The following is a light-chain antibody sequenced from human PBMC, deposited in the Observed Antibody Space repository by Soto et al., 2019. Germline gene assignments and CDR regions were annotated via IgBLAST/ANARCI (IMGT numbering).Light chain of an antibody. CDR2: YTS. V-gene: IGKV3-11*01. Sequence: EIVMTQSPATLSVSPGETATLSCRASQYVGTRLAWYQHKPGQAPRLLIYYTSNRATGIPARFSGSGSGTDFTLTINSLAPEDFAIYYCHQRQSLPRTFGQGTKVDI. CDR1: QYVGTR. CDR3: HQRQSLPRT. J-gene: IGKJ1*01.